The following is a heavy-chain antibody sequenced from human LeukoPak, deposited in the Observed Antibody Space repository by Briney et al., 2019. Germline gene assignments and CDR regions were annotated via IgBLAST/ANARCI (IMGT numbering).Heavy chain of an antibody. CDR3: ARDGQQPITDYYYYYGMDV. CDR1: GYTFTSYG. Sequence: ASVKVSCKASGYTFTSYGISWVRQAPGQGLEWMGWNSAYNGNTNYAQKLQGRVTMTTDTSTSTAYMELRSLRSDDTAVYYCARDGQQPITDYYYYYGMDVWGQGTTVTVSS. D-gene: IGHD6-13*01. CDR2: NSAYNGNT. J-gene: IGHJ6*02. V-gene: IGHV1-18*01.